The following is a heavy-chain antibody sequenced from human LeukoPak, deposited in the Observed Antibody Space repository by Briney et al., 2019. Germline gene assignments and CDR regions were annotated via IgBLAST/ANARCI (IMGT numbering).Heavy chain of an antibody. D-gene: IGHD3-10*01. Sequence: SAKVSCKASGGTFSSYAISWVRQAPGQGLEWMGRIIPILGIANYAQKFQGRVTITADKSTSTAYMELSSLRSEDTAVYYCARVRYGSPSPLDYWGQGTLVTVSS. CDR1: GGTFSSYA. CDR2: IIPILGIA. J-gene: IGHJ4*02. V-gene: IGHV1-69*04. CDR3: ARVRYGSPSPLDY.